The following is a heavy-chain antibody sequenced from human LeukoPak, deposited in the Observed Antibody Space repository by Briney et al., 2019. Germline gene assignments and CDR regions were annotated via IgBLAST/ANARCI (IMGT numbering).Heavy chain of an antibody. CDR2: IYPGDSDT. D-gene: IGHD6-6*01. CDR3: AGLRGTSSSAFDY. CDR1: GDSFTTYC. Sequence: GEPLKISCRGSGDSFTTYCIGWVRQMPGKGLEWMGIIYPGDSDTRYSPSFQGQVTISADKSISTAYLQWSSLKASDTAMYYCAGLRGTSSSAFDYWGQGTLVTVSS. V-gene: IGHV5-51*01. J-gene: IGHJ4*02.